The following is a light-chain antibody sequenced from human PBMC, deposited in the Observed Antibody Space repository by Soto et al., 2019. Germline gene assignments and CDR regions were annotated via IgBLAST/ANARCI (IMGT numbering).Light chain of an antibody. Sequence: QSVLTQPASVSASPGQSITISCTGTGSDIGAYNFVFWYQQHPGKAPKLIIYNVSNRSSGLSSRFSASKSGNTASLTISGLQAEDEDHYYCRSYTTTSTSIFGGGTKLTVL. CDR3: RSYTTTSTSI. J-gene: IGLJ2*01. V-gene: IGLV2-14*03. CDR1: GSDIGAYNF. CDR2: NVS.